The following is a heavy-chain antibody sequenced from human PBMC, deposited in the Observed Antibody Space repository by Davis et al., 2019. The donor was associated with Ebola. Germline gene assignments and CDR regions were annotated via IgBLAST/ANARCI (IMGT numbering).Heavy chain of an antibody. V-gene: IGHV1-69*10. CDR2: IVPLLGPP. J-gene: IGHJ4*02. Sequence: SVKVSCKASAGNFISDGMSWVRQAPGEGLEWLGGIVPLLGPPHYAQKFQDRVTITADRSTNTVYMEISSLRSEDTAMYYCARGVVSGSGFDEFDSWGQGTLVTVSS. CDR1: AGNFISDG. D-gene: IGHD5-12*01. CDR3: ARGVVSGSGFDEFDS.